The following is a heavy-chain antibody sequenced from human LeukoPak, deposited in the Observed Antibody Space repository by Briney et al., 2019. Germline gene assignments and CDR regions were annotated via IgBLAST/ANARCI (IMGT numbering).Heavy chain of an antibody. CDR2: INHSGST. CDR3: ARGPSLTYDSSGYYY. J-gene: IGHJ4*02. Sequence: SETLSLTCAVYGGSFSGYYWSWIRQPPGKGLAWIGEINHSGSTNYNPSLKSRVTISVDTSKNQFSLKLSSVTAADTAVYYCARGPSLTYDSSGYYYWGQGTLVTVSS. D-gene: IGHD3-22*01. CDR1: GGSFSGYY. V-gene: IGHV4-34*01.